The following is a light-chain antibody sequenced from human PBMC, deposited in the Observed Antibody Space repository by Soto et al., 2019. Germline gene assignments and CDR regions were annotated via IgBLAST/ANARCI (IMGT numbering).Light chain of an antibody. V-gene: IGKV1-12*01. J-gene: IGKJ3*01. CDR3: QQADSFPFT. CDR2: AAS. Sequence: DIQMIQSPSSVSASVGDRVTITCRARQAISSWLAWYQQKPGKAPKLLIYAASSLHSGVPSRFSGSGSGTDFTLTISSLQPEDFATYYCQQADSFPFTFGPGTKVDIK. CDR1: QAISSW.